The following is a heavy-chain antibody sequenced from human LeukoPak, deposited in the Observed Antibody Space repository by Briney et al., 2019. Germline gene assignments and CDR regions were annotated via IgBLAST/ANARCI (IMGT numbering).Heavy chain of an antibody. J-gene: IGHJ4*02. CDR3: ARANYFDY. CDR1: GGSISSYY. V-gene: IGHV4-59*01. Sequence: PSETLSLTCTVSGGSISSYYWSWFRQSPGTGLEWIGPIYHTGRTNYNPSLKSRLTISVDKSKNQFSLILSSLTAADTAVYYCARANYFDYWGQGTLVTVSS. CDR2: IYHTGRT.